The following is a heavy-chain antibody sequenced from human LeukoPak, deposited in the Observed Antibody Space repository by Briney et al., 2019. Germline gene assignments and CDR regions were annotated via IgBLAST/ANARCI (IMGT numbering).Heavy chain of an antibody. V-gene: IGHV3-30*18. D-gene: IGHD2-21*02. CDR1: GFTFSSYG. J-gene: IGHJ4*02. CDR3: AKDSCGGDCSLLDY. CDR2: ISYDGSNK. Sequence: GRSLRLSCAASGFTFSSYGMHWVRQAPGKGLEWVAVISYDGSNKYYADSVKGQFTISRDNSKNTLYLQMNSLRAEDTAVYYCAKDSCGGDCSLLDYWGQGTLVTVSS.